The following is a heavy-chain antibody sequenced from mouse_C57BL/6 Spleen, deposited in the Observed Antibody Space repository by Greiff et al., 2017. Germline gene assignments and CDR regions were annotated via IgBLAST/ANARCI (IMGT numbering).Heavy chain of an antibody. V-gene: IGHV5-6*01. CDR3: AREGGTATNFDY. Sequence: EVQLVESGGDLVKPGGSLKLSCAASGFTFSSYGMSWVRQTPDKRLEWVATISSGGSYTYYPDSVKGRFTISRDNAKNTLYLQMSSLKSEDTAMYYCAREGGTATNFDYWGQGTTLTVSS. D-gene: IGHD3-3*01. CDR2: ISSGGSYT. J-gene: IGHJ2*01. CDR1: GFTFSSYG.